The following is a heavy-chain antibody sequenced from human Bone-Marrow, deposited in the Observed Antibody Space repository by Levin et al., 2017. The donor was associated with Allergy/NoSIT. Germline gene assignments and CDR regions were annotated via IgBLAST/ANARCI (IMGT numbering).Heavy chain of an antibody. J-gene: IGHJ5*02. CDR2: MFAGGAA. V-gene: IGHV4-61*02. Sequence: ASETLSLTCTVSGASINNTNHYWSWIRQPAGKGLEWIGRMFAGGAATYNRSLRSRVTISIDTSKNQFSLKLTSVTAADTAVYYCARDETFNCWHTGWFDPWGQGTLVTVSS. D-gene: IGHD1-20*01. CDR3: ARDETFNCWHTGWFDP. CDR1: GASINNTNHY.